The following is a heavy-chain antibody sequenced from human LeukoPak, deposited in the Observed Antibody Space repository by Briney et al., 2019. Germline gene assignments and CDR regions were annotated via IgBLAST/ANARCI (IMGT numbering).Heavy chain of an antibody. Sequence: WESLCLSCAVSGSSVSSYGVNWIRQAAGKGLEWIWGTNRSGAYKYYAASERGRITICSATSKETLYMQMNSLKVDDTALYYGAKGSALRYTTSLYLNSWGQGTLVTVSS. CDR1: GSSVSSYG. CDR2: TNRSGAYK. D-gene: IGHD2-2*02. CDR3: AKGSALRYTTSLYLNS. J-gene: IGHJ4*02. V-gene: IGHV3-23*01.